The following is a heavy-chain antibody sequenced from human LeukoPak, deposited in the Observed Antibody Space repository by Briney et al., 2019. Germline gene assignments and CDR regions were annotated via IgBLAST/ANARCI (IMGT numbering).Heavy chain of an antibody. CDR2: IIPIFGTA. CDR3: ARLVRGRLGYYYMDV. Sequence: SVKVSXKASGGTFSSYAISWVRQAPGQGLEWMGGIIPIFGTANYAQKFQGRVTITADESTSTAYMELSSLRSEDTAVYYCARLVRGRLGYYYMDVWGKGTTVTVSS. D-gene: IGHD3-10*02. J-gene: IGHJ6*03. CDR1: GGTFSSYA. V-gene: IGHV1-69*01.